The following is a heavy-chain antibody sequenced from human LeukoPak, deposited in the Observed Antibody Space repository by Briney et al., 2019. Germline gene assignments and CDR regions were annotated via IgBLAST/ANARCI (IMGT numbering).Heavy chain of an antibody. CDR1: GFTFSSYG. Sequence: GGSLRLSCAASGFTFSSYGMSWVRQAPGKGLEWVSAISGSGGSTYYADSVKGRFTISRDNSKNTLYLQMNSLRAEDTAVYYCAKDWDYDSSGYFPPKRYYFDYWGQGTLVTVSS. J-gene: IGHJ4*02. CDR3: AKDWDYDSSGYFPPKRYYFDY. CDR2: ISGSGGST. D-gene: IGHD3-22*01. V-gene: IGHV3-23*01.